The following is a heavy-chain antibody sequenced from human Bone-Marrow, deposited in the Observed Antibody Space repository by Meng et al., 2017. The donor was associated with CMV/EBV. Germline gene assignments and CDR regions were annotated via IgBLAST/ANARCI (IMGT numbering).Heavy chain of an antibody. CDR1: GFTFTKCV. D-gene: IGHD3-10*01. V-gene: IGHV3-23*01. Sequence: LSCAASGFTFTKCVMAWVRQAPGKGMEWVSAIGGSGGAAHYADSVRGRFTISRDNSKNTLYLQMKSLRAEDTAIDYCARAPGGSYYDCWGQGTLVTVSS. CDR3: ARAPGGSYYDC. CDR2: IGGSGGAA. J-gene: IGHJ4*02.